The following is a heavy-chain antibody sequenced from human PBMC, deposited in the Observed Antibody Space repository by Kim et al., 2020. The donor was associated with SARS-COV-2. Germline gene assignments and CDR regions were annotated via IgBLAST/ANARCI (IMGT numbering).Heavy chain of an antibody. CDR2: ISSSSSTI. J-gene: IGHJ4*02. D-gene: IGHD3-10*01. V-gene: IGHV3-48*02. CDR3: ARAYYYGSGSYGLDY. Sequence: GGSLRLSCAASGFTFSSYSMNWVRQAPGKGLEWVSYISSSSSTIYYADSVKGRFTISRDNAKNSLYLQMNSLRDEDTAVHYCARAYYYGSGSYGLDYWGQGTLVTVSS. CDR1: GFTFSSYS.